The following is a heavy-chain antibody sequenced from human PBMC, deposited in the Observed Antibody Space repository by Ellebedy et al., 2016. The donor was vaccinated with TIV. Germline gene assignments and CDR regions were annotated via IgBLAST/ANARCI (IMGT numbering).Heavy chain of an antibody. D-gene: IGHD6-13*01. J-gene: IGHJ4*02. Sequence: GESLKISXAASGFPFSSYAMSWVRQPPGKGLEWVSSISDSGGNTYYADSVRGQFTFSRDNSKNTLYLQMNSLRAEDTAVYYCAKGWLGAGAGTDFDYWGRGTLVTVSS. CDR2: ISDSGGNT. V-gene: IGHV3-23*01. CDR1: GFPFSSYA. CDR3: AKGWLGAGAGTDFDY.